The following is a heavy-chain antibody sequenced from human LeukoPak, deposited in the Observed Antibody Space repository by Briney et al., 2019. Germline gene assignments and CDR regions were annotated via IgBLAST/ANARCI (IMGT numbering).Heavy chain of an antibody. J-gene: IGHJ6*03. CDR1: GGSFSGYY. CDR2: INHSGST. CDR3: ARSFDYYYDSSGYYYRVGYYYYMDV. V-gene: IGHV4-34*01. Sequence: SETLSLTCAVYGGSFSGYYWSWIRQPPGKGLEWIGEINHSGSTNYNPSLKSRVTISVDTSKNQFSLKLSSVTAADTAVYYCARSFDYYYDSSGYYYRVGYYYYMDVWGKGTTATVSS. D-gene: IGHD3-22*01.